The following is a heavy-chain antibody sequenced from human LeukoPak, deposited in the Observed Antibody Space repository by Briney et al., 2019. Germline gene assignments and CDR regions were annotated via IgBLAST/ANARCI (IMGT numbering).Heavy chain of an antibody. CDR2: IYSGGST. Sequence: GGSLRLSCTASGFTFINYSMNWVRQAPGKGLEWVSVIYSGGSTYYADSVKGRFTISRDNSKNTLYLQMNSLRAEDTAVYYCARDPLGYCNSGGCGDWGQGTLVTVSS. CDR3: ARDPLGYCNSGGCGD. D-gene: IGHD2-15*01. CDR1: GFTFINYS. J-gene: IGHJ4*02. V-gene: IGHV3-53*01.